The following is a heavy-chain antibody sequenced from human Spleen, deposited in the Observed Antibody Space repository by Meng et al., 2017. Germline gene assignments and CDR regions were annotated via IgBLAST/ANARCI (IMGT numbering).Heavy chain of an antibody. CDR2: INHSGST. Sequence: QVPRMRWGAGLLKPSETLSLTCVVSGGSFSDYYWSWIRQPPGKGLEWIGEINHSGSTNYNPSLEGRATISVDTSQNNLSLKLSSVTAADSAVYYCARGPTTMAHDFDYWGQGTLVTVSS. CDR3: ARGPTTMAHDFDY. V-gene: IGHV4-34*01. J-gene: IGHJ4*02. D-gene: IGHD4-11*01. CDR1: GGSFSDYY.